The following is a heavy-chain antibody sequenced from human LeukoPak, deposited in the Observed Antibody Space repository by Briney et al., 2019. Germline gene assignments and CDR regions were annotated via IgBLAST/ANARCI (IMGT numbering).Heavy chain of an antibody. CDR1: GFTFSSYA. Sequence: GGSLRLSCAASGFTFSSYAMHWVRQAPGKGLEWVAVISYDGSNKYYADSVKGRFTISRDNSKNTLYLQMNSLRAEDTAVYYCARDLPITNYYDSSAPLEWGQGTLVTVSS. V-gene: IGHV3-30*04. J-gene: IGHJ4*02. CDR2: ISYDGSNK. CDR3: ARDLPITNYYDSSAPLE. D-gene: IGHD3-22*01.